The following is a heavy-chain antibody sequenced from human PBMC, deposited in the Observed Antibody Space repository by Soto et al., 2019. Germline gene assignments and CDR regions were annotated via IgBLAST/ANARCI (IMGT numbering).Heavy chain of an antibody. V-gene: IGHV3-48*01. Sequence: EVQLVESGGGLVQPGGSLRLSCAASGFMINSYSMNWVRQAPGKGLEWVSYISSSSSTIYYAESVKRRFTISRDNAKNSLYLQMNSLIAEDTAVYYCARDLSNRLCGKGTTVTVSP. CDR1: GFMINSYS. D-gene: IGHD7-27*01. CDR3: ARDLSNRL. J-gene: IGHJ6*04. CDR2: ISSSSSTI.